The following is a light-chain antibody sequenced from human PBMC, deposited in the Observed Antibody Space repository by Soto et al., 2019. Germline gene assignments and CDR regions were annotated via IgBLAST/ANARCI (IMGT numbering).Light chain of an antibody. J-gene: IGKJ1*01. V-gene: IGKV3-11*01. CDR1: QGVXNS. CDR2: AAF. CDR3: QHRFRGPTA. Sequence: IVLTQSTASLSLSPGDGATLAWRARQGVXNSFGCYQQKPGQAPRLIXNAAFNRATGSPARFSGSGSATDFTPPISRLEPEDCAVYYCQHRFRGPTAFGQGTKVEIK.